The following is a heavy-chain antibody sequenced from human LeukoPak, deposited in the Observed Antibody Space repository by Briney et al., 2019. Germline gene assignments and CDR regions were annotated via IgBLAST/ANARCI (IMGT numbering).Heavy chain of an antibody. CDR3: ARGSRIAVAGTFSPFDY. D-gene: IGHD6-19*01. CDR2: IYYSGST. CDR1: GGSISSYY. V-gene: IGHV4-59*01. J-gene: IGHJ4*02. Sequence: SETLSLTCTVSGGSISSYYWSWIRQPPGKGLEWIGYIYYSGSTNYNPSLKSRVTISVDTSKNQFSLKLSSVTAADTAVYYCARGSRIAVAGTFSPFDYWGQGTLVTVSS.